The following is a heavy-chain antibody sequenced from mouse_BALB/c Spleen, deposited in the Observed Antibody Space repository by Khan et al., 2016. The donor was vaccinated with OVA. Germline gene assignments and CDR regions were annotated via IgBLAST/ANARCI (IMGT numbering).Heavy chain of an antibody. CDR1: GYSITRDYA. CDR2: ITNSGST. J-gene: IGHJ4*01. D-gene: IGHD4-1*01. Sequence: EVQLQESGPGLVKPSQSLSLTCTVTGYSITRDYAWNWIRQFPGNKLEWMGYITNSGSTNYNPSLQSLISITRDTSKTHFFLQLNSVTTTDTATYYCASELGRYYAMDYWGQGTSVTVSS. CDR3: ASELGRYYAMDY. V-gene: IGHV3-2*02.